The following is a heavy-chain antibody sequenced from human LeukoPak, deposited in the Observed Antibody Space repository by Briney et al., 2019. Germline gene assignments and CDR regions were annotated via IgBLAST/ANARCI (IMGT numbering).Heavy chain of an antibody. CDR1: GGTFSSYA. D-gene: IGHD3-3*01. Sequence: SVKVSCKASGGTFSSYAISWVRQAPGQGLEWMGGIIPIFGTANYAQKFQGRVTITADESTSTAYMELSSLRSEDTAVYYCAKGGYYTGEYYYMDVWGKGTTVTVSS. V-gene: IGHV1-69*13. CDR3: AKGGYYTGEYYYMDV. CDR2: IIPIFGTA. J-gene: IGHJ6*03.